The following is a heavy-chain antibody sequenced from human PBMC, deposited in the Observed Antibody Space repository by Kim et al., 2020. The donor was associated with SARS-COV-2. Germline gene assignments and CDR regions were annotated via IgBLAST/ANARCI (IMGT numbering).Heavy chain of an antibody. CDR3: ARHRLRSGSWYAWFDP. CDR1: GGSISSSSYY. Sequence: SETLSLTCTVSGGSISSSSYYWGWIRQPPGKGLEWIGSIYYSGSTYYNPSLKSRVTLSVDTSKNQFSLKLSSVTAADTAVYYCARHRLRSGSWYAWFDPWGQGTRVTVSS. D-gene: IGHD2-2*01. J-gene: IGHJ5*02. CDR2: IYYSGST. V-gene: IGHV4-39*01.